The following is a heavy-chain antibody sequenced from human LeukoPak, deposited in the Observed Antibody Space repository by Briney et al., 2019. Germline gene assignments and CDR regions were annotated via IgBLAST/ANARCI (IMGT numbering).Heavy chain of an antibody. CDR1: GFTFSSYG. D-gene: IGHD6-13*01. Sequence: GRSLRLSCAASGFTFSSYGMHWVRQAPGKGLEWVAVISYDGSNTYYADSVKGRFTISRDNSKNMLYLQMNSLRADDTAIYYCARDAGLIVAAGIDYWGQGTLVTVSS. J-gene: IGHJ4*02. V-gene: IGHV3-30*03. CDR2: ISYDGSNT. CDR3: ARDAGLIVAAGIDY.